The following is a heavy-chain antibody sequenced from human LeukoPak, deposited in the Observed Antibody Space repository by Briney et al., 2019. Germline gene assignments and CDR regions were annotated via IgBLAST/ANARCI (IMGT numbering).Heavy chain of an antibody. V-gene: IGHV3-33*08. D-gene: IGHD3-10*01. Sequence: VQPGGSLRLSCAASGFTFTRYGMHWVRPAPGKGLEGVALIWYDGTNKYYGDSVKGRFTISRDNSKNTLYLQMNSLRAEDTAVYYCARGRFGELSVATFDIWGQGTMVTVSS. J-gene: IGHJ3*02. CDR3: ARGRFGELSVATFDI. CDR1: GFTFTRYG. CDR2: IWYDGTNK.